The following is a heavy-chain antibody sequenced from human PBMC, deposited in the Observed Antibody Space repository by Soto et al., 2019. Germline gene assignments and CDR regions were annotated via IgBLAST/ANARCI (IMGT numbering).Heavy chain of an antibody. V-gene: IGHV3-72*01. D-gene: IGHD1-26*01. CDR1: GFMFSEHY. Sequence: EVQVVESGGGLAQPGGSLRLSCAASGFMFSEHYMDWVRQAPGKGLEWVGRIKNKANSYSTEYAAAVKGRITISRDDSTNSLYLQLNSLKYEDTAVYYCARVRLGDPTRYLDYWGKGTLGTVSS. J-gene: IGHJ4*02. CDR2: IKNKANSYST. CDR3: ARVRLGDPTRYLDY.